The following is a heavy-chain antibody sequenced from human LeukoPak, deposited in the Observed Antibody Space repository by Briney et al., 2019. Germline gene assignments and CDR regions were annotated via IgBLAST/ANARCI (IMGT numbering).Heavy chain of an antibody. Sequence: GGSLRLSCAASGFTLTHYAMSWLRQAPGKGLDCVSTISGTGDHPYYAASAKVRFTISRDNTRSTLYLQMNSLRAEDTAIYYCATVLVGSSGWLFEYWGQGTLLTVSS. CDR1: GFTLTHYA. CDR3: ATVLVGSSGWLFEY. CDR2: ISGTGDHP. D-gene: IGHD3-22*01. V-gene: IGHV3-23*01. J-gene: IGHJ4*02.